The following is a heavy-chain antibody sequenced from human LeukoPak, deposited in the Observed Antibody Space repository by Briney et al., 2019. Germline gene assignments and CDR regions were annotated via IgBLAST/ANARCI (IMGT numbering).Heavy chain of an antibody. J-gene: IGHJ4*02. CDR1: GFTFSECA. Sequence: GGSLRLSCGGSGFTFSECAIHWVRQASGKGLEWVASINSRANNHAATYAASVRGRFTISRDDSKSTAYLQLNSLKTEDTAVYFCTRDGASYSHLDYWGPGTLVTVSS. CDR2: INSRANNHAA. V-gene: IGHV3-73*01. CDR3: TRDGASYSHLDY. D-gene: IGHD1-26*01.